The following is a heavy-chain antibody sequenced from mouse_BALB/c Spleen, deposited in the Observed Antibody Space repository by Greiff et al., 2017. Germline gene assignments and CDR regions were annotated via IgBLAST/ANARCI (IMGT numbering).Heavy chain of an antibody. J-gene: IGHJ4*01. CDR2: IDPYDSAT. D-gene: IGHD2-10*02. CDR3: ARSYGNYFYTMDY. Sequence: QVQLQQPGAELVRPGASVKLSCKASGYTFTSYWMNWVKQRPEQGLEWIGRIDPYDSATHYNQNFKDKAILTVDKSSSTAYMQLSSLTSEDSAVYYCARSYGNYFYTMDYWGQGTSVTVSS. CDR1: GYTFTSYW. V-gene: IGHV1-52*01.